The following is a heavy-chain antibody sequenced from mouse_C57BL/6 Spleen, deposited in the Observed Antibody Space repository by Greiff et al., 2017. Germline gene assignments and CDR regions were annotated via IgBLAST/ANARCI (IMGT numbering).Heavy chain of an antibody. CDR2: LYPGNRDH. J-gene: IGHJ2*01. D-gene: IGHD1-1*01. CDR1: GYTFTSSS. V-gene: IGHV1-5*01. Sequence: VPLQQSGTVLARPGASVKMSCKTSGYTFTSSSMPWVKQRPGQGLEWIGALYPGNRDHSSNQKFKGKAKLTAVTSASTAYMELSSLTNEDSAVYYCTRSPDYYGSSYYFDYGGQGTTLTVSS. CDR3: TRSPDYYGSSYYFDY.